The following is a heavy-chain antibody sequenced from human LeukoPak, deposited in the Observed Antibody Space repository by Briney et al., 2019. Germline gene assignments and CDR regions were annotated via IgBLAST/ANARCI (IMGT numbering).Heavy chain of an antibody. D-gene: IGHD5/OR15-5a*01. V-gene: IGHV4-30-2*05. CDR3: AREAIYASLRYGMDV. Sequence: PSETLSLTCAVSGGSISSGDYTWSWFWQPPGKGLEWIGYIYHSGRSYSNPSLKSRVTISVDTSKNQFSLKLSSVTAADTAVYYCAREAIYASLRYGMDVWGQGTTATVSS. CDR1: GGSISSGDYT. CDR2: IYHSGRS. J-gene: IGHJ6*02.